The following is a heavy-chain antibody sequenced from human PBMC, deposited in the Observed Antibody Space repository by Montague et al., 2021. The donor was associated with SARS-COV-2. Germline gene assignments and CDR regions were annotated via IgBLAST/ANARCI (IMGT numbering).Heavy chain of an antibody. CDR3: ARVRSITMIVVVITPMGWFDP. CDR2: IYHSGST. CDR1: GYSISSGYY. J-gene: IGHJ5*02. V-gene: IGHV4-38-2*02. D-gene: IGHD3-22*01. Sequence: SETLSLTCTVSGYSISSGYYWGWIRQPPGKGLEWIGSIYHSGSTHYNPSLKSRVTISVDTSKNQFSLKLSSVTAADTAVYYCARVRSITMIVVVITPMGWFDPWGQGTLVTVSS.